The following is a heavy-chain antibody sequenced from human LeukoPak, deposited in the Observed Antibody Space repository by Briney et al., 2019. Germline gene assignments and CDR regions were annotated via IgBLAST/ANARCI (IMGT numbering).Heavy chain of an antibody. V-gene: IGHV4-59*11. CDR1: GDSFSSHY. CDR3: ARDLVTVTKGFDI. D-gene: IGHD4-17*01. J-gene: IGHJ3*02. Sequence: SETLSLTCAVSGDSFSSHYWTWIRQSPGTGLEWIGYISHIGRTNYNPSLKSRVTISIDTSKNQFSLKLRSVTAAETAVYYCARDLVTVTKGFDIWGQGTMVSVSS. CDR2: ISHIGRT.